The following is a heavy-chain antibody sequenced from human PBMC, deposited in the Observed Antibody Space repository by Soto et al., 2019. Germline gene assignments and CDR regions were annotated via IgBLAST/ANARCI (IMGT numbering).Heavy chain of an antibody. CDR3: ARGDREDIAVVIGARPGEYGVDV. D-gene: IGHD2-15*01. Sequence: QVQLVESGGGVVQPGRSLRLSCAASGFTFRSYAMHWVRQAPGKGLECVAVIAYDGSNKFYRDYVKGRFTISRDNSKNTLYLQINSLRYEDTAVYYCARGDREDIAVVIGARPGEYGVDVWGQGTRVSVSS. CDR2: IAYDGSNK. J-gene: IGHJ6*02. V-gene: IGHV3-30-3*01. CDR1: GFTFRSYA.